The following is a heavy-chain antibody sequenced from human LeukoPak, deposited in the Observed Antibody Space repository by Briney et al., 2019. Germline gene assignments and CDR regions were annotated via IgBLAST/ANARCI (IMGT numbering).Heavy chain of an antibody. CDR1: GGSVSDYY. CDR2: IYHTGST. Sequence: SETLSLTCTISGGSVSDYYWSWIRRSPGRGLEWIGYIYHTGSTSYSPSLKRRVTISVNTSKNQFSLKLSSVTATDTAVYYCARNKYYYGLGNYGVPNWFDPWGQGTLVTVSS. D-gene: IGHD3-10*01. CDR3: ARNKYYYGLGNYGVPNWFDP. V-gene: IGHV4-4*08. J-gene: IGHJ5*02.